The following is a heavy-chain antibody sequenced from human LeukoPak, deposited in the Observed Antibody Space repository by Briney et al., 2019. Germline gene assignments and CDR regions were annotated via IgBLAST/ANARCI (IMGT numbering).Heavy chain of an antibody. J-gene: IGHJ4*02. CDR2: ISSNGGST. CDR3: ARMGGRSGYDYFDY. CDR1: GFTFSSYA. V-gene: IGHV3-64*01. D-gene: IGHD5-12*01. Sequence: GRSLRLSCAASGFTFSSYAMHWVRQAPGKGLEYVSAISSNGGSTYYANSVKGRFTISRDNSKNTLYLQMGSLRAEDMAVYYCARMGGRSGYDYFDYWGQGTLVTVSS.